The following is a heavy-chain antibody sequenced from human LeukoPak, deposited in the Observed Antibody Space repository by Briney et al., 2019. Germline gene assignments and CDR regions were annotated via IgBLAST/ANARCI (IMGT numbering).Heavy chain of an antibody. CDR2: IYYSGST. CDR3: ARQGRPSYYYDSSGYFAL. CDR1: GGSISSYY. V-gene: IGHV4-59*08. J-gene: IGHJ4*02. D-gene: IGHD3-22*01. Sequence: SETLSLTCTVSGGSISSYYWSWIRQPPGKGLEWIGYIYYSGSTNYNPSLKSRVTISVDTSKNQFSLKLSSVTAADTAVYYCARQGRPSYYYDSSGYFALWGQGTLVTVSS.